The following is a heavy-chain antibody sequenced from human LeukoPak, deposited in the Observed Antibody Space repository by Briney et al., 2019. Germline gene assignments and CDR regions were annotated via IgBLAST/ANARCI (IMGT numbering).Heavy chain of an antibody. CDR1: RYTITGYY. Sequence: ASVKVSCKASRYTITGYYIHWVRQAPGQGLEWMGWIDPTSGGSTYAQEFQGRVTMIRDTSISAAYMELSSLRSDDTAVYYCATITQDWERNYWGQGTLVTVSS. CDR2: IDPTSGGS. J-gene: IGHJ4*02. CDR3: ATITQDWERNY. V-gene: IGHV1-2*02. D-gene: IGHD3/OR15-3a*01.